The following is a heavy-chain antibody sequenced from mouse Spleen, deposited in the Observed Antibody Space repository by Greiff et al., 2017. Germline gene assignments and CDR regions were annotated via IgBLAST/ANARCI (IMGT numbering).Heavy chain of an antibody. Sequence: QVQLKESGAELVRPGASVTLSCKASGYTFTDYEMHWVTQTPVHGLEWIGAIDPETGGTAYNQKFKGKAILTADKSSSTAYMELRSLTSEDSAVYYCTRRIHYYGYDYAMDYWGQGTSVTVSS. D-gene: IGHD1-2*01. CDR1: GYTFTDYE. CDR3: TRRIHYYGYDYAMDY. V-gene: IGHV1-15*01. CDR2: IDPETGGT. J-gene: IGHJ4*01.